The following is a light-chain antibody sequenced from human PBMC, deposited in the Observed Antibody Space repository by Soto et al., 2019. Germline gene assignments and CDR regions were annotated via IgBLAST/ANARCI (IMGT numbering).Light chain of an antibody. V-gene: IGKV1-5*03. Sequence: DIEMTQSPSTLAASLGDRVSINCGAGQSISAWFAWYQQKPGKAPRLLIYKASTLEIGVPSRFRGSGSGTEFTLTISSLQPDDVEPYYCQQYNDYSWTFGQGTKVDIK. CDR3: QQYNDYSWT. CDR2: KAS. CDR1: QSISAW. J-gene: IGKJ1*01.